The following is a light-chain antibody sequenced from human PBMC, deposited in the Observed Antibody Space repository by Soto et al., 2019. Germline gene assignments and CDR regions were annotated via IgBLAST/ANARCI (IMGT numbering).Light chain of an antibody. V-gene: IGKV1-39*01. CDR1: QSITSH. Sequence: DIQMTQSPSSVSASVGDRVTISCRASQSITSHFNWYHQKPGKAPKLLIYAAASLEGGVPSRFSGSGSGTEFTLTISSLHPEDAGIYYCQQTYSTPRAFGQGTKVDIK. CDR2: AAA. CDR3: QQTYSTPRA. J-gene: IGKJ1*01.